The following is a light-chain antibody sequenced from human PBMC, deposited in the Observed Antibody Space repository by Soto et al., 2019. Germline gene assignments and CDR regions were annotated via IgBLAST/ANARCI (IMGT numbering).Light chain of an antibody. CDR1: PGAVTNGHY. Sequence: QAVVTQEPSLTVSPGGTVPLTCGSSPGAVTNGHYPYWFQQKPGQAPRTLIYDTTNRHSWTPARFSGSLLGGKAALTLSGAQPEDEAEYYCLLSYNGPYVFGTGTKVTVL. V-gene: IGLV7-46*01. CDR3: LLSYNGPYV. J-gene: IGLJ1*01. CDR2: DTT.